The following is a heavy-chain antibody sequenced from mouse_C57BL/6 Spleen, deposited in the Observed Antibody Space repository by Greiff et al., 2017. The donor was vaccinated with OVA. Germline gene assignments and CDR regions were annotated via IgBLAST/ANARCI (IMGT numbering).Heavy chain of an antibody. CDR3: ERPYYYGSSYGYCDV. CDR1: GYTFTSYW. V-gene: IGHV1-64*01. J-gene: IGHJ1*03. Sequence: QVQLQQPGAELVKPGASVKLSCKASGYTFTSYWMHWVKQRPGQGLEWIGMIHPNSGSTNYNEKFKSKATLTVDKSASTAYMQLSSLTSEDSAVYYCERPYYYGSSYGYCDVWGTGTTVTVSS. D-gene: IGHD1-1*01. CDR2: IHPNSGST.